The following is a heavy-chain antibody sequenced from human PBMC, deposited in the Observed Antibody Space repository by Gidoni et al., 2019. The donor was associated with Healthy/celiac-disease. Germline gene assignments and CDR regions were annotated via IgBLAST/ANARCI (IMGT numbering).Heavy chain of an antibody. Sequence: QLQLQESGPGLVKPSATLSLTCTVSGGSISSSSYYWGWIRQPPGKGLEWIGSIYYSGSTYYNPSLKSRVTISVDTSKNQFSLKLSSVTAADTAVYYCARNPSLNYYDSSGSKGFDYWGQGTLVTVSS. CDR2: IYYSGST. V-gene: IGHV4-39*01. CDR1: GGSISSSSYY. D-gene: IGHD3-22*01. CDR3: ARNPSLNYYDSSGSKGFDY. J-gene: IGHJ4*02.